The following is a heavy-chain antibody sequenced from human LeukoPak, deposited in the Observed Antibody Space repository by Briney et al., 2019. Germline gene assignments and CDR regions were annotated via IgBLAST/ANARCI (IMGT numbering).Heavy chain of an antibody. CDR3: ARAAYDSNWLGP. CDR2: IKPNSGGT. Sequence: ASVKVSCKAFGYIFTGYYLHRVRQAPGQGLEWMGWIKPNSGGTNYAQKVQGRLTMTRDTCISTAYMEWSRMRSDDTAVYYCARAAYDSNWLGPWGQGTLVTVSS. V-gene: IGHV1-2*02. J-gene: IGHJ5*02. CDR1: GYIFTGYY. D-gene: IGHD2-21*01.